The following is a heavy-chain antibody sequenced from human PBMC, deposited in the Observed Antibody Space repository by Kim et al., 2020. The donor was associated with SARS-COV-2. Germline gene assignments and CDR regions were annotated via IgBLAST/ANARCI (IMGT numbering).Heavy chain of an antibody. V-gene: IGHV3-33*01. J-gene: IGHJ4*02. Sequence: AISVKGRFTISRDNSKNTLYLQMNSPRAKDRAVYYCARDRLRYSSSWYLYWGQGTLVTVSS. CDR3: ARDRLRYSSSWYLY. D-gene: IGHD6-13*01.